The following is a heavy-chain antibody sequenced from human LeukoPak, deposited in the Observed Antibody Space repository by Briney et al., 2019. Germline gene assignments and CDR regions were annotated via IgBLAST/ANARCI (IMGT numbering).Heavy chain of an antibody. V-gene: IGHV4-34*01. CDR2: INHSGST. Sequence: SETLSLTCAVYGGSFSGYYWSWIRQPPGKGLEWIGEINHSGSTNYNPSLKSRVTISVDTSKNQISLKLSSVTAADTAVYYCARVRGIAVAGFFDYWGQGTLVTVSS. J-gene: IGHJ4*02. D-gene: IGHD6-19*01. CDR3: ARVRGIAVAGFFDY. CDR1: GGSFSGYY.